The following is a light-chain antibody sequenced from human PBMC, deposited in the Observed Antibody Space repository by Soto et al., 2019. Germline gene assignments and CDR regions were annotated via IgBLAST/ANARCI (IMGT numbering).Light chain of an antibody. V-gene: IGKV2-28*01. CDR3: METLQILYT. J-gene: IGKJ2*01. CDR2: LGS. CDR1: QSLLQSNGYNY. Sequence: IVMTQSPLSLPVTPGEPASISCRSSQSLLQSNGYNYMDWYLQKPGQSPQLLIYLGSNRASGVPDRFSGSGSGTDFTLKISRVEAEDVGIYYCMETLQILYTFGQGTKLEIK.